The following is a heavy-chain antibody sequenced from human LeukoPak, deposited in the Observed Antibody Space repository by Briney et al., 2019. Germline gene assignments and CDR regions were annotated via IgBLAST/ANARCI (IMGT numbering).Heavy chain of an antibody. V-gene: IGHV1-69*06. CDR3: ARDLGRFYYYYMDV. D-gene: IGHD1-26*01. J-gene: IGHJ6*03. CDR2: IIPIFGTA. Sequence: SVKVSCKAYGGTFSSYAISWVRQAPGQGLEWMGGIIPIFGTANYAQKFQGRVTITADKSTSTAYMELSSLRSEDTAVYYCARDLGRFYYYYMDVWGKGTTVTVSS. CDR1: GGTFSSYA.